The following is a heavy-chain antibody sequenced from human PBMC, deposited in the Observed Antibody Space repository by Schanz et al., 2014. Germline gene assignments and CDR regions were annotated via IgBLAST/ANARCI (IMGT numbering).Heavy chain of an antibody. CDR2: IHTGNT. CDR3: ARVLIATYHYNSPGAFDI. V-gene: IGHV1-3*04. Sequence: QVQLVQSGAEVKKPGASVKVSCQASGYTFAGHAVHWVRQAPGQGPEWVGWIHTGNTQYAQKFQGRVNMTRDTVTTTVHLELTRLRTDDTAIYYCARVLIATYHYNSPGAFDIWGQGTRVTVSS. J-gene: IGHJ3*02. D-gene: IGHD3-10*01. CDR1: GYTFAGHA.